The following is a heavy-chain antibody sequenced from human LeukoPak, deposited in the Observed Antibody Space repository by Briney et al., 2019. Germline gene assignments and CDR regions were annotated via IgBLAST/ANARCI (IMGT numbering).Heavy chain of an antibody. J-gene: IGHJ4*02. V-gene: IGHV3-7*05. D-gene: IGHD6-25*01. CDR2: IDQDGNEI. CDR3: ARITSAAADY. CDR1: GFRFSAYW. Sequence: PGGSLRLSCAASGFRFSAYWLSWVRQAPGKRLEWVANIDQDGNEIYYVESVKGRFTISRDNAKNSLYLLMNSLRADDTAVYYCARITSAAADYWGQGTLVTVSS.